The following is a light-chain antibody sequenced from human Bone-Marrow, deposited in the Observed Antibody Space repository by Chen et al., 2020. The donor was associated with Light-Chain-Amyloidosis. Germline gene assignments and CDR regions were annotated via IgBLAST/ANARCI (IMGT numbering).Light chain of an antibody. CDR1: SGDVGGYYF. V-gene: IGLV2-11*01. CDR3: SSYAGSYTWV. Sequence: QSALIQPRPGSGPPEQSIPTSCIGTSGDVGGYYFVSWYQQHPGKAPHLIIYDVSKRPPGVPYRFSGSKSGNTASLTVHGLQAEDEADYYCSSYAGSYTWVFGGGTKLTVL. CDR2: DVS. J-gene: IGLJ3*02.